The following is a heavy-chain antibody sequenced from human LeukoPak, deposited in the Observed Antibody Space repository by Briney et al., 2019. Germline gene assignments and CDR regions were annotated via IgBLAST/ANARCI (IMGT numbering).Heavy chain of an antibody. V-gene: IGHV3-74*01. D-gene: IGHD1-14*01. Sequence: PGGSLRLSCAASGFTFSSYWMHWVRQAPGKGLVWVAHIHSDEISTAYADSVKGRFTISRDNTRNMLYLKMNSLRVEDTAVYFCATGPFSAFAIWGQGTTLIVSS. CDR1: GFTFSSYW. CDR3: ATGPFSAFAI. J-gene: IGHJ3*02. CDR2: IHSDEIST.